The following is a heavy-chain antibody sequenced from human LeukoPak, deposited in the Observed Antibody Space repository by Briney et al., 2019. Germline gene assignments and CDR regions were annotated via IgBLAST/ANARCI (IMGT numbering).Heavy chain of an antibody. CDR1: GFTFSTYG. CDR2: ISSEGSNK. J-gene: IGHJ4*02. Sequence: HPGRSLRLSCAASGFTFSTYGVHWVRQAPGKGLEWVAVISSEGSNKYYADSVKGRFTISRDNSKNTLYLQMNSLRAEDTAVYYCAKYYDGSGCPGYWGQGTLVTVSS. V-gene: IGHV3-30*18. CDR3: AKYYDGSGCPGY. D-gene: IGHD3-22*01.